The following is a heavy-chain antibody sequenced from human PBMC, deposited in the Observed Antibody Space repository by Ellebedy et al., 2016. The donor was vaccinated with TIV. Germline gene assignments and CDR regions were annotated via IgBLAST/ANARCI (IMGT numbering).Heavy chain of an antibody. CDR1: GYTFTSYD. J-gene: IGHJ3*01. V-gene: IGHV1-8*01. CDR2: MNPNSGNR. Sequence: AASVKVSCKASGYTFTSYDINWVRQATGQGLEWMGWMNPNSGNRGYAQKLQDRLTMTRNTSINTAYLDLSSLRSEDTAVYYCARARGAAARSFDLWGQGTVVTVSS. CDR3: ARARGAAARSFDL. D-gene: IGHD2-15*01.